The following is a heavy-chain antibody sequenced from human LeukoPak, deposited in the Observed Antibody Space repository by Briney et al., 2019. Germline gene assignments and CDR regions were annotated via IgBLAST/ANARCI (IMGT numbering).Heavy chain of an antibody. CDR2: IYYSGST. CDR1: GGSISSGDYY. D-gene: IGHD4-17*01. V-gene: IGHV4-30-4*01. J-gene: IGHJ4*02. Sequence: PSETLSLTYTVSGGSISSGDYYWSWIRQPPGKGLEWIGYIYYSGSTYYNPSLKSRVTISVDTSKNQFSLKLSSVTAADTAVYYCAREGLHQNDYGSYWGQGTLVTVSS. CDR3: AREGLHQNDYGSY.